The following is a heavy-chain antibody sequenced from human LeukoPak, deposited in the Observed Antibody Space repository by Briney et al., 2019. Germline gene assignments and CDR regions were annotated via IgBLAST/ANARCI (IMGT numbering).Heavy chain of an antibody. CDR3: ARDNRGLGTADFDY. CDR2: INHSGST. D-gene: IGHD1-14*01. J-gene: IGHJ4*02. CDR1: GGSFSGYY. V-gene: IGHV4-34*01. Sequence: PSETLSLTCAVYGGSFSGYYWSWIRQPPGKGLEWIGEINHSGSTNYNPSLKSRVTISVDTSKNQFSLKLSSVAAADTAVYYCARDNRGLGTADFDYWGQGTLVTVSS.